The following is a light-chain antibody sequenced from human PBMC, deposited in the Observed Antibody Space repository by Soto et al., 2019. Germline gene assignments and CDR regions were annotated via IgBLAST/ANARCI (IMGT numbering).Light chain of an antibody. CDR3: QQYYSSPPGT. J-gene: IGKJ3*01. CDR1: QSVLYRSDNQNY. Sequence: DIVMTQSPHSLAVSLGERATINCRSSQSVLYRSDNQNYLAWYQQKPGHSPKLLIYWASTRASGVPDRFSGSGSGTDFTLTISSLQAEDAAVYYWQQYYSSPPGTFGPGTKVDI. CDR2: WAS. V-gene: IGKV4-1*01.